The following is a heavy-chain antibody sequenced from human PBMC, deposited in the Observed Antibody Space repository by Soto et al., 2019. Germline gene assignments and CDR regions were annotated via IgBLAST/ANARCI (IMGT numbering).Heavy chain of an antibody. J-gene: IGHJ6*02. D-gene: IGHD3-22*01. CDR1: GYTFTSYY. CDR2: INPSGGST. V-gene: IGHV1-46*01. Sequence: ASVKVSCKASGYTFTSYYMHWVRQAPGQGLEWMGIINPSGGSTSYAQKFQGRVTMTRDTSTSTVYMELSSLRSEDTAVYYCARDLGYDSSGYSYYYYYYGMDVWGQGTTVTVS. CDR3: ARDLGYDSSGYSYYYYYYGMDV.